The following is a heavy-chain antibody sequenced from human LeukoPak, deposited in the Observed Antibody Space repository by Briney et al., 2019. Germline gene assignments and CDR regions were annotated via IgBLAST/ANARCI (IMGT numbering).Heavy chain of an antibody. V-gene: IGHV4-59*01. J-gene: IGHJ4*02. Sequence: VKPSETLSLTCTVSGGSISSYYWSWIRQPPGKGLKWIGYIYYSGSTNYNPALKSRVTISVDTSKNQFSLKLSSVTAADTAVYYCASGLISYGDYGEFDCWGQGTLVTVSS. CDR3: ASGLISYGDYGEFDC. CDR1: GGSISSYY. D-gene: IGHD4-17*01. CDR2: IYYSGST.